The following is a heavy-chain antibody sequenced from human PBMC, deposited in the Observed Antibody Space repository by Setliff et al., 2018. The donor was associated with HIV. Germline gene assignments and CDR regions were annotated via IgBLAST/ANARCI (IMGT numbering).Heavy chain of an antibody. Sequence: SETLSLTCTVSGASISSHYWTWIRQSPGKELEWIGYIYSTGSTNYNPSLQSRVSISMDASKNKFSLKVTSVTSADTAVYYCAKGAGFYGDYTFDYWGQGHLVTVSS. D-gene: IGHD4-17*01. CDR3: AKGAGFYGDYTFDY. J-gene: IGHJ4*02. V-gene: IGHV4-59*11. CDR1: GASISSHY. CDR2: IYSTGST.